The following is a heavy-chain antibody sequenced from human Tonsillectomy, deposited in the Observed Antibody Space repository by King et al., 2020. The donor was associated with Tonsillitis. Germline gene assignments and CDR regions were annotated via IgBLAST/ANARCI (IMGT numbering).Heavy chain of an antibody. J-gene: IGHJ3*02. Sequence: VQLVESGGGLVQPGGSLRLSCVASGFSFSAYWMTWVRQAPGKGLEWVANIRHDGSQKYHVDSVKGRFTISRDNAKNSLYLQMDSLKAEDTAVYYCTRDVSPTMTTVKTIYFDAFDIWGQGKMVTVSS. CDR2: IRHDGSQK. CDR3: TRDVSPTMTTVKTIYFDAFDI. CDR1: GFSFSAYW. D-gene: IGHD4-17*01. V-gene: IGHV3-7*01.